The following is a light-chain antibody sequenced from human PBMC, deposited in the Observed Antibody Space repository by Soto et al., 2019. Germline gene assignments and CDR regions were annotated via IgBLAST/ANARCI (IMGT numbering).Light chain of an antibody. CDR3: SSYTTSSTVV. CDR1: SSDVGGHNY. CDR2: EVS. Sequence: QPVLTQPASVSGSPGQSITISCTGTSSDVGGHNYVSWYQHYPGKAPKLMIYEVSSRPSGVSNRFSGSKSGNTASLTISGLQPEDEADYYCSSYTTSSTVVFGTGTKLTVL. J-gene: IGLJ1*01. V-gene: IGLV2-14*01.